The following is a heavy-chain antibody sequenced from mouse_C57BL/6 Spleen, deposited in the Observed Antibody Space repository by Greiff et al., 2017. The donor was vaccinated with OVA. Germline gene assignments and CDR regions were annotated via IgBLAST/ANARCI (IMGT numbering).Heavy chain of an antibody. CDR3: ARSYYYGSSYDLYFDY. D-gene: IGHD1-1*01. Sequence: EVKLMESGPGLVKPSQSLSLTCSVTGYSITSGYYWNWIRQFPGNKLEWMGYISYDGSNNYNPSLKNRIYITRDTSKNQFFLKLNSVTTEDTATYYCARSYYYGSSYDLYFDYWGQGTTLTVSS. CDR2: ISYDGSN. CDR1: GYSITSGYY. V-gene: IGHV3-6*01. J-gene: IGHJ2*01.